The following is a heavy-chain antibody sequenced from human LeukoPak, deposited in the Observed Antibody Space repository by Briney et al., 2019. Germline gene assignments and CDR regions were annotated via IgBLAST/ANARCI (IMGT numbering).Heavy chain of an antibody. V-gene: IGHV3-30*03. Sequence: TGGSLRLSCAASGFTFSSYGMHWVRQAPGKGLEWVAVISYDGSNKYYADSVKGRFTISRDNSKNTLYLQMNSLRAEDTAVYYCARDIRLEYGMDVWGQGTTVTVSS. CDR2: ISYDGSNK. J-gene: IGHJ6*02. D-gene: IGHD3-16*01. CDR1: GFTFSSYG. CDR3: ARDIRLEYGMDV.